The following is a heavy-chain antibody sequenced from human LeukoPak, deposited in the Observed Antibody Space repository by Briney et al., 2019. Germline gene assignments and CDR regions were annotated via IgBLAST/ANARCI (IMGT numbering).Heavy chain of an antibody. V-gene: IGHV3-23*01. D-gene: IGHD6-25*01. CDR3: AKDESPRIAADNY. Sequence: PGGSLRLSCAASGFTFNNHDMSWVRQAPGKGLQWVSAISGNGGRTYYADSVNGRFTISRDNSKNMLYLQMNSLRAEDTAVYYCAKDESPRIAADNYWGQGTLVTVSS. J-gene: IGHJ4*02. CDR1: GFTFNNHD. CDR2: ISGNGGRT.